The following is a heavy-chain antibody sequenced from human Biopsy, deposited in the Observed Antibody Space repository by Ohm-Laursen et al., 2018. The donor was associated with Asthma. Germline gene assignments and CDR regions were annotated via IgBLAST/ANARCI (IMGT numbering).Heavy chain of an antibody. CDR2: IKEGGTEK. Sequence: SLRLSCAATGFTFSTARMSWVRQAPGKGLEWVANIKEGGTEKNYVASVKGRFTISRDNGKNSLYLQMNSLIAEDTAVYYCARDVDLRSVYWGQGTLVTVSS. CDR1: GFTFSTAR. D-gene: IGHD2-15*01. V-gene: IGHV3-7*03. J-gene: IGHJ4*02. CDR3: ARDVDLRSVY.